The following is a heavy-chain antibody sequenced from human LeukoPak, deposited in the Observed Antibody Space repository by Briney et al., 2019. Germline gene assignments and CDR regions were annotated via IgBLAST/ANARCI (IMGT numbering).Heavy chain of an antibody. D-gene: IGHD3-9*01. V-gene: IGHV3-21*01. CDR3: TRDPLRYLRVGHYDY. CDR1: GFTFSTSA. CDR2: IDYDSSHI. J-gene: IGHJ4*02. Sequence: GGSLRLSCAASGFTFSTSAMNWVRQVPGKGLEWASSIDYDSSHIYYVASVRGRFTISRDNARDSVYLQMDSLRVEDTAVYYCTRDPLRYLRVGHYDYWGQGTLSPSPQ.